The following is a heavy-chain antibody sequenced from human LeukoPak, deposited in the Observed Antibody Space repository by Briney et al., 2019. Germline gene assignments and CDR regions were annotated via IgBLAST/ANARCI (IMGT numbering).Heavy chain of an antibody. J-gene: IGHJ4*02. CDR2: IYYSGST. CDR3: AREGAVAGSFDY. D-gene: IGHD6-13*01. Sequence: SETLSLTCTVSGGSISSYDWSWIQQPPGKGLEWIGYIYYSGSTSYNPSLKSRVTISIDTSKNQFSLKLSSVTAADTAVYYCAREGAVAGSFDYWGQGTLVTVSS. V-gene: IGHV4-59*01. CDR1: GGSISSYD.